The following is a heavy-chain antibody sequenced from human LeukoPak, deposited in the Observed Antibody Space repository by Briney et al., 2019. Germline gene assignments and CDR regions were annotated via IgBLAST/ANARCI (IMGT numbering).Heavy chain of an antibody. CDR1: GFTFSSYD. CDR2: IGTAGDT. Sequence: GGSLRLSCAASGFTFSSYDMHWGRQATGKGLEWVSAIGTAGDTYYPGSVKGRFTIFRENAKNSLYLQMNSLRAGDTAVYYCARGGHDSSGYYPDYWGQGTLVTVSS. D-gene: IGHD3-22*01. CDR3: ARGGHDSSGYYPDY. V-gene: IGHV3-13*01. J-gene: IGHJ4*02.